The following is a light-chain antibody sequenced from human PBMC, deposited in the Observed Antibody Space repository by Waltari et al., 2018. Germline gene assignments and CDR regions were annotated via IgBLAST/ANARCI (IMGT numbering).Light chain of an antibody. CDR2: WAS. CDR1: QSLLYSYTNKNY. CDR3: QQYYSTPVT. J-gene: IGKJ1*01. V-gene: IGKV4-1*01. Sequence: DIVMTQSPDSLTVSLGERATIKCKSNQSLLYSYTNKNYLAWYQQKPGQSPKLLIYWASTRESGVPDRFSGSGSGTDFTLTISSLQAEDVAVYYCQQYYSTPVTFGQGTKVEMK.